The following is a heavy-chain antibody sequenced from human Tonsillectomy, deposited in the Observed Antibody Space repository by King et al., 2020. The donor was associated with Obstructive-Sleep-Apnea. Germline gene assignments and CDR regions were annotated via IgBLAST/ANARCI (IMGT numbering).Heavy chain of an antibody. CDR1: GYIFTSYC. J-gene: IGHJ6*02. D-gene: IGHD2-2*01. CDR2: IDSCVSYT. Sequence: QLVQSGAEVKKPGESLRIFCKGSGYIFTSYCISWVRQMSGKGLEWMGRIDSCVSYTNYSPFFQGHVTISADKSISTAYLQWSSLKASDTAMYYCARLISYCSSTSCYSGMDVWGQGTTVTVSS. CDR3: ARLISYCSSTSCYSGMDV. V-gene: IGHV5-10-1*01.